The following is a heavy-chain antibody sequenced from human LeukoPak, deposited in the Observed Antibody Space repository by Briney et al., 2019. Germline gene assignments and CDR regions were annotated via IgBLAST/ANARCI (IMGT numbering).Heavy chain of an antibody. J-gene: IGHJ5*02. V-gene: IGHV4-59*01. CDR3: ARTRSGSYYRGNDWFDP. CDR2: IYYSGST. CDR1: GGSISSYY. Sequence: SETLSLTCTVSGGSISSYYWRWIRQPPGKGLEWIGYIYYSGSTNYNPSLKSRVTISVDTSKNQFSLKLSSVTAADTAVYYCARTRSGSYYRGNDWFDPWGQGTLVTVSS. D-gene: IGHD3-10*01.